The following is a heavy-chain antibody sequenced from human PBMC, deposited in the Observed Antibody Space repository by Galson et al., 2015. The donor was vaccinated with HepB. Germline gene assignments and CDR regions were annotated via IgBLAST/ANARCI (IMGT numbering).Heavy chain of an antibody. CDR2: IVVGSGNT. D-gene: IGHD3-22*01. V-gene: IGHV1-58*02. J-gene: IGHJ3*02. Sequence: SVKVSCKASGLTFTSSAMQWVRQARGQRLEWIGWIVVGSGNTNYAQKFQERVTITRHMSTSTAYMELSSRRSEDTAVYYCAADLRGNYYDSSGYERAFDIWGQGTMVTVSS. CDR1: GLTFTSSA. CDR3: AADLRGNYYDSSGYERAFDI.